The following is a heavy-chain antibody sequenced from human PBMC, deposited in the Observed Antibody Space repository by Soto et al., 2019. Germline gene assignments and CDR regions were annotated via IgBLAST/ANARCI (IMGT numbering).Heavy chain of an antibody. V-gene: IGHV3-33*01. D-gene: IGHD3-22*01. CDR3: ARGYYYDSSAEPNYYYYGMDV. CDR2: IWYDGSNK. CDR1: GFTFSSYG. J-gene: IGHJ6*02. Sequence: QVQLVESGGGVVQPGRSLRLSCAASGFTFSSYGMHWVRQAPGKGLEWVAVIWYDGSNKYYADSVKGRFTISRDNSKNTLYLQMNSLRAEDTAVYYCARGYYYDSSAEPNYYYYGMDVWGQGTTVTVSS.